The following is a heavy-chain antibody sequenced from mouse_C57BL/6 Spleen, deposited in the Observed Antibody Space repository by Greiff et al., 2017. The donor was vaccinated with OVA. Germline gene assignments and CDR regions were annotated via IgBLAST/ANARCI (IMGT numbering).Heavy chain of an antibody. CDR3: AKRSTVVAGDYYAMDY. D-gene: IGHD1-1*01. Sequence: VQLQESGPGLVAPSQSLSITCTVSGFSLTSYGVDWVRQPPGKGLEWLGVIWGGGSTNYNSALMSRLSISKDNSKSQVFLKMNSLQTDDTAMYYCAKRSTVVAGDYYAMDYWGQGTSVTVSS. CDR1: GFSLTSYG. J-gene: IGHJ4*01. V-gene: IGHV2-9*01. CDR2: IWGGGST.